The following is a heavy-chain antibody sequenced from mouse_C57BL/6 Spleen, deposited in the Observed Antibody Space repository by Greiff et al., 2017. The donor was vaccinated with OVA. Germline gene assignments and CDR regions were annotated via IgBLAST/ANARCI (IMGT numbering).Heavy chain of an antibody. CDR1: GYTFTDYY. CDR3: ALPIYYDYGLFAY. D-gene: IGHD2-4*01. J-gene: IGHJ3*01. Sequence: EVQLQQSGPELVKPGASVKISCKASGYTFTDYYMNWVKQSHGKSLEWIGDINPNNGGTSYNQKFKGKATLTVDKSSSTAYMELRSLTSEDSAVYYCALPIYYDYGLFAYWGQGTLVTVSA. V-gene: IGHV1-26*01. CDR2: INPNNGGT.